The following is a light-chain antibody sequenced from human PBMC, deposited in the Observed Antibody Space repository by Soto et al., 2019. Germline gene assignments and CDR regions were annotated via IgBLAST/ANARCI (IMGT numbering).Light chain of an antibody. CDR1: QSVSSN. V-gene: IGKV3-15*01. CDR3: QQYNSGGWT. J-gene: IGKJ1*01. Sequence: EIVMTQSPATLSVSPGERATLSCRASQSVSSNLAWYQQKPGQAPRLLIYGASTRATGIPARFSGSGSGTEFTLTISSLQSEDFAVYYCQQYNSGGWTFGQGTKVEIK. CDR2: GAS.